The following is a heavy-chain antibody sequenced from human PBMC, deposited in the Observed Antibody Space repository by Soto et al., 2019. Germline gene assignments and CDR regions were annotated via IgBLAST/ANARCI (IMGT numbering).Heavy chain of an antibody. CDR2: IYYSGST. D-gene: IGHD3-22*01. Sequence: SETLSLTCTVSGGSTSSGGYYWSWIRQHPGKGLEWFGYIYYSGSTYYNPSLKSRVTISVDTSKNQFSLKLSSVTAADTAVYYCARDSYYYDSSGFVLENYNWFDHWGQGTLVTVSS. V-gene: IGHV4-31*03. CDR3: ARDSYYYDSSGFVLENYNWFDH. J-gene: IGHJ5*02. CDR1: GGSTSSGGYY.